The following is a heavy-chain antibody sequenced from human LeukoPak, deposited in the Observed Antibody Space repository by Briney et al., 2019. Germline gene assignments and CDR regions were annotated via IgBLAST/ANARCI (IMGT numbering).Heavy chain of an antibody. CDR2: IYYSGST. V-gene: IGHV4-31*03. Sequence: SETLSLTCTVSGGSISNGDHYWSWIRQHPGKGLEWIGHIYYSGSTYYNPSLKSRVTISVDTSKNQFSLKLSSVTAADTAVYYCARVKGSGYYYVFDYWGQGTLVTVSS. J-gene: IGHJ4*02. D-gene: IGHD3-22*01. CDR3: ARVKGSGYYYVFDY. CDR1: GGSISNGDHY.